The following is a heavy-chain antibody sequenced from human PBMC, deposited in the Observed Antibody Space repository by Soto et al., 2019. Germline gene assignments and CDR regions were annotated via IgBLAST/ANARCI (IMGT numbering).Heavy chain of an antibody. V-gene: IGHV4-59*08. J-gene: IGHJ6*03. D-gene: IGHD3-16*02. CDR2: IYYSGST. Sequence: SETLSLTCTVSGGSLSSYYWSWIRQPPGKGLEWIGYIYYSGSTNYNPSLKSRVTISVDTSKNQFSLKLSSVTAADTAVYYCARLGLVNIWGSYRYTDYYYYMDVWGKGTTVTVSS. CDR1: GGSLSSYY. CDR3: ARLGLVNIWGSYRYTDYYYYMDV.